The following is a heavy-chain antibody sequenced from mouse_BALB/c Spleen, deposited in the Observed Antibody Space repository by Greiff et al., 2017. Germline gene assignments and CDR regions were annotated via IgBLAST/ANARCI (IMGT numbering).Heavy chain of an antibody. CDR2: IYPGNSDT. V-gene: IGHV1-5*01. J-gene: IGHJ4*01. CDR3: TRLYGNYPYAMDY. Sequence: EVQLQQSGTVLARPGASVKMSCKASGYSFTSYWMHWVKQRPGQGLEWIGAIYPGNSDTSYNQKFKGKAKLTAVTSASTAYMELSSLTNEDSAVYYCTRLYGNYPYAMDYWGQGTSVTVSS. D-gene: IGHD2-1*01. CDR1: GYSFTSYW.